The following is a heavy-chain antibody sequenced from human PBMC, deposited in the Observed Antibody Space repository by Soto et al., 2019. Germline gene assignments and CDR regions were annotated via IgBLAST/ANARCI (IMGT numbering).Heavy chain of an antibody. CDR3: AKGGYCSSTSCYLYYFDS. D-gene: IGHD2-2*03. CDR1: GFTFSSYA. V-gene: IGHV3-23*01. J-gene: IGHJ4*02. Sequence: AGSLTLSCAASGFTFSSYAMSWVRQAPGKGLEWVSAISGSGGSTYYADSVKGRFTISRDNSKNTLYLQMNSLRAEDTAVYYCAKGGYCSSTSCYLYYFDSWGQGTLVTVSS. CDR2: ISGSGGST.